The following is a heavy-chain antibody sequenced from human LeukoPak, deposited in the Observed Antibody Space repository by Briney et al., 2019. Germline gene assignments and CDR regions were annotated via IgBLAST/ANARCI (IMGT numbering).Heavy chain of an antibody. Sequence: SETLSLTCTVSGDSITSSSHHWGWIRQSPGKGLEWIGSIYFGRTTYYNPSLSSRVALSVVTSKNQFFLQLTSVTAADTAVYYCVRHDGRGGATMGSLDSWGQGSLVTVSS. D-gene: IGHD5-12*01. CDR3: VRHDGRGGATMGSLDS. CDR2: IYFGRTT. V-gene: IGHV4-39*01. J-gene: IGHJ4*02. CDR1: GDSITSSSHH.